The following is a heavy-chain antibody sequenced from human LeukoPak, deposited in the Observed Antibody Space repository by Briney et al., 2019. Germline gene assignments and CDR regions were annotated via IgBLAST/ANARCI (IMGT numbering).Heavy chain of an antibody. V-gene: IGHV1-69*05. CDR3: ARAYGSGSPYYYYYMDV. Sequence: SVKVSCKASGGTFSSYAISWVRQAPGQGLEWMGGIIPIFGTANYAQKFQGRVTITTDESTSTAYMELSSLRSGDTAVYYCARAYGSGSPYYYYYMDVWGKGTTVTVSS. CDR2: IIPIFGTA. J-gene: IGHJ6*03. CDR1: GGTFSSYA. D-gene: IGHD3-10*01.